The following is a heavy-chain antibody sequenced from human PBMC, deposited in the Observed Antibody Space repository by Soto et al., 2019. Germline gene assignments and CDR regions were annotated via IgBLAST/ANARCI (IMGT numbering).Heavy chain of an antibody. CDR2: IYYSGST. V-gene: IGHV4-59*08. CDR1: GGSISSYY. Sequence: SETLSLTCTVSGGSISSYYWSWIRQPPGKGLEWIGYIYYSGSTNYNPSLKSRVTISVDTSKNQFSLKLSSVTAADTAVYYCARASLGARLGELSPYYFDYWGQGTLVTVSS. D-gene: IGHD3-16*02. J-gene: IGHJ4*02. CDR3: ARASLGARLGELSPYYFDY.